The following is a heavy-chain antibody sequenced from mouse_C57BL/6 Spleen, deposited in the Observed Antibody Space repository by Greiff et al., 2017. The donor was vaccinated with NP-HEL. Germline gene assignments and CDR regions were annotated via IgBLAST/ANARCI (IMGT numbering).Heavy chain of an antibody. V-gene: IGHV1-61*01. J-gene: IGHJ3*01. Sequence: QVQLQQPGAELVRPGSSVKLSCKASGYTFTSYWMDWVKQRPGQGLEWIGNIYPADSETHYNEKFKGKATLTVDKSSSTAYMQISSLTSEDSAVYYCARIYEGYQGAYWGQGTMVTVSA. CDR3: ARIYEGYQGAY. CDR1: GYTFTSYW. CDR2: IYPADSET. D-gene: IGHD2-3*01.